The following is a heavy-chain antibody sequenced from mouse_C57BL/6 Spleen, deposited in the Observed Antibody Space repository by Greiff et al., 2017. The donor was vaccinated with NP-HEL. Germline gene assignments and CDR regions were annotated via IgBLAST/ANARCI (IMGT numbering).Heavy chain of an antibody. Sequence: QVQLQQSGAELVKPGASVKLSCKASGYTFTSYWMQWVKQRPGQGLEWIGEIDPSASYTNYNQKFKGKATLTVDSSSSTAYMQLSSLTSEDSAVYDCASPRGSRDLGQGTTLTVSS. CDR2: IDPSASYT. V-gene: IGHV1-50*01. CDR3: ASPRGSRD. CDR1: GYTFTSYW. D-gene: IGHD1-1*01. J-gene: IGHJ2*01.